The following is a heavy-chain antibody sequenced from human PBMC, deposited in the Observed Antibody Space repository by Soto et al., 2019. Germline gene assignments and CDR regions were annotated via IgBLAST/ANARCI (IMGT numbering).Heavy chain of an antibody. CDR2: ISGSGGST. CDR3: AKHRCSGGSCSPGPVDY. Sequence: GGSLILSCAASGFTFSSYSMSWVRQAPGKGLEWVSAISGSGGSTYYADSVKGRFTISRDNSKNTLYLQMNSLRAEDTAVYYCAKHRCSGGSCSPGPVDYWGQGTLVTVSS. CDR1: GFTFSSYS. V-gene: IGHV3-23*01. J-gene: IGHJ4*02. D-gene: IGHD2-15*01.